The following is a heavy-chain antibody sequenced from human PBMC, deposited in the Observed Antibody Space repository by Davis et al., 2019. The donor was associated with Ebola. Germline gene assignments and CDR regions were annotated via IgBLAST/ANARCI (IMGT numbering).Heavy chain of an antibody. CDR1: GYTFTSYG. D-gene: IGHD6-13*01. CDR3: AREGINQGGLDY. Sequence: AASVKVSCKASGYTFTSYGISWVRQAPGQGLEWMGAIIPILGPAKYAQKFQGRVTITADDSTTTAYMELNSLRSEDTAMYYCAREGINQGGLDYWGQGTLVIASS. V-gene: IGHV1-69*13. J-gene: IGHJ4*02. CDR2: IIPILGPA.